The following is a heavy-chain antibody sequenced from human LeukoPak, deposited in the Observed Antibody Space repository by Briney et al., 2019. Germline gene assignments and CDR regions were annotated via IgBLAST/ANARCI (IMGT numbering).Heavy chain of an antibody. Sequence: GGSLRLSCAASGFTFSSYAMSWVRQAPGKGLEWVSSISGSGGCIYYADSVKGRFTISRDNSKNPLYLQMNSLRAEDTAVYYCAKDDVWGSYRYPSGTTAWGQGTLVTVSS. CDR1: GFTFSSYA. J-gene: IGHJ5*02. V-gene: IGHV3-23*01. CDR3: AKDDVWGSYRYPSGTTA. CDR2: ISGSGGCI. D-gene: IGHD3-16*02.